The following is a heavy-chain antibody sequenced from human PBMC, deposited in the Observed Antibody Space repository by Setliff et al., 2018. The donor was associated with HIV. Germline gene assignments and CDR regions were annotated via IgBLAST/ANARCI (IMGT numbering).Heavy chain of an antibody. J-gene: IGHJ4*02. CDR1: GGSISSRSYY. CDR2: IHTSGST. D-gene: IGHD3-10*01. V-gene: IGHV4-61*09. Sequence: PSETLSLTCTVSGGSISSRSYYWGWIRQPAGKGLEWIGHIHTSGSTKYNPSLKSRVTISADTSTNQFSLNLSSVTAAETAVYYCARVGYHGSGRYSFDYWGQGTLVTVSS. CDR3: ARVGYHGSGRYSFDY.